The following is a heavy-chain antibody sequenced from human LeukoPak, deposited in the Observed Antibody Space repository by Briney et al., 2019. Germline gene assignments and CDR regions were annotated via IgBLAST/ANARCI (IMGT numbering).Heavy chain of an antibody. CDR2: INHSGST. D-gene: IGHD3-10*01. Sequence: PSETLSLTCTVSGYSISSGYYWSWIRQPPGKGLEWIGEINHSGSTNYNPSLKSRVTISVDTSKNQFSLKLSSVTAADTAVYYCARRAEYGSGSVDDWGQGTLVTVSS. CDR1: GYSISSGYY. J-gene: IGHJ4*02. CDR3: ARRAEYGSGSVDD. V-gene: IGHV4-38-2*02.